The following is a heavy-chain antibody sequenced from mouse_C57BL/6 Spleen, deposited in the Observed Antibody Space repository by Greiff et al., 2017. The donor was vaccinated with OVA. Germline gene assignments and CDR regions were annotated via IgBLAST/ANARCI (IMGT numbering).Heavy chain of an antibody. CDR1: GYTFTSYW. CDR2: IDPNSGGT. D-gene: IGHD2-3*01. V-gene: IGHV1-72*01. J-gene: IGHJ1*03. Sequence: VQLQQPGAELVKPGASVKLSCKASGYTFTSYWMHWVKQRPGRGLEWIGRIDPNSGGTKYTEKFKSKATLTVDKPSSTAYMQLSSLTSEESAVYYCAREDGLWYLDVWGKGTTVTVSS. CDR3: AREDGLWYLDV.